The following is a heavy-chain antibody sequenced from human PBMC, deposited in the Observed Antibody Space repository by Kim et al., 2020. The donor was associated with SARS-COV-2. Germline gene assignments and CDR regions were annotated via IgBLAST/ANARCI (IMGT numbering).Heavy chain of an antibody. J-gene: IGHJ6*02. CDR2: ISGSGGST. CDR1: GFTFSSYA. Sequence: GGSLRLSCAASGFTFSSYAMSWVRQAPGKGLEWVSAISGSGGSTYYADSVKGRFTISRDNSKNTLYLQMNSLRAEDTAVYYCAKDHKVQTGITIFGVVTNHPFYYYGMDVWGQGTTVTVSS. V-gene: IGHV3-23*01. CDR3: AKDHKVQTGITIFGVVTNHPFYYYGMDV. D-gene: IGHD3-3*01.